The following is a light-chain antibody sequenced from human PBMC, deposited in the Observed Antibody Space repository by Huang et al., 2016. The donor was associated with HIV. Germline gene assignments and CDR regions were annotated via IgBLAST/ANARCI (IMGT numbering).Light chain of an antibody. J-gene: IGKJ4*01. V-gene: IGKV3D-15*01. Sequence: EIKMTQSPATLSVSPGGRVTLSCRASQNVRNNLAWYQQKTGQAPRLLIYDTSTRASGIPARFGGSGSGTEFTLTISGLQSEDFAIYYWQQYDKWPPGLTFGGGTKVEI. CDR1: QNVRNN. CDR3: QQYDKWPPGLT. CDR2: DTS.